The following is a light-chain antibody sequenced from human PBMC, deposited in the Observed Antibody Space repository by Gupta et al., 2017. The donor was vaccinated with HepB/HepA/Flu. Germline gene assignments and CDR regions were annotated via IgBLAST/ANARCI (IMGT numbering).Light chain of an antibody. CDR1: QSVSY. Sequence: EIVLTQSPGTLSLSPGERATLSCGASQSVSYLAWYQQKPGQAPRLLIYGVSSRATGIPHRFSGSGSGTDFTLTISRLEPEDVAVYYCQQYGSSISFGGGTKVEIK. V-gene: IGKV3-20*01. CDR2: GVS. CDR3: QQYGSSIS. J-gene: IGKJ4*01.